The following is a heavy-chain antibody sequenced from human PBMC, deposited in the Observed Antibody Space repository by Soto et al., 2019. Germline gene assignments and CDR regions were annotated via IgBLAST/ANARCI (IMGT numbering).Heavy chain of an antibody. D-gene: IGHD4-4*01. V-gene: IGHV6-1*01. Sequence: PSQTLSLTCAISGDSISSNSAAWNWIRQSPSRGFEWLGRTYYRSRWYHDYAVSVKSRIIINPGTSKNQVSLQLNSVTPDDTAVYYCASYRYDYWGQGTVVTVSS. CDR2: TYYRSRWYH. CDR1: GDSISSNSAA. CDR3: ASYRYDY. J-gene: IGHJ4*02.